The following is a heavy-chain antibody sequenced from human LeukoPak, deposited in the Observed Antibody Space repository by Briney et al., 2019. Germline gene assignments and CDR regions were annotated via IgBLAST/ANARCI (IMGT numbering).Heavy chain of an antibody. V-gene: IGHV3-30*02. CDR2: IRYDGSNK. CDR3: AKSMVRGVITPYFDY. Sequence: GGSLRLSCAASGFTFSSYGMHWVRQAPGKGLEWVAFIRYDGSNKYYANSVKGRFTISRDNSKNTLYLQMNSLRAEDTAVYYCAKSMVRGVITPYFDYWGQGTLVTVSS. CDR1: GFTFSSYG. D-gene: IGHD3-10*01. J-gene: IGHJ4*02.